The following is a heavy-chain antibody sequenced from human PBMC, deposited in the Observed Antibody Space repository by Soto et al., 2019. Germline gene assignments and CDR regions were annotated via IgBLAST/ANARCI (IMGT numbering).Heavy chain of an antibody. V-gene: IGHV1-18*01. Sequence: ASVKVSCKASGYTFTSYGISWVRQAPGQGLEWMGWISAYNGNTNYAQKLQGRVTMTTDTSTSTAYMELRSLRSDDTAVYYCARDFPLFDAPYYYGMDVWGQGTTVTVSS. CDR1: GYTFTSYG. CDR3: ARDFPLFDAPYYYGMDV. D-gene: IGHD3-10*02. CDR2: ISAYNGNT. J-gene: IGHJ6*02.